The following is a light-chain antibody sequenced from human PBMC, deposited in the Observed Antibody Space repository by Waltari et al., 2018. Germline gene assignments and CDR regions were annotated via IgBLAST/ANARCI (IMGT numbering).Light chain of an antibody. V-gene: IGLV2-14*03. CDR3: SSYTTSSAPGV. CDR2: EVT. J-gene: IGLJ1*01. CDR1: SSDVGSYNY. Sequence: QSALTQPASVSGSPGQSITISCTGTSSDVGSYNYVSWYQQHPGKAPKLLIFEVTDRPSGVPNRFSASKSGNTASLTISGLQAEDEADYYCSSYTTSSAPGVFGTGTRVTVL.